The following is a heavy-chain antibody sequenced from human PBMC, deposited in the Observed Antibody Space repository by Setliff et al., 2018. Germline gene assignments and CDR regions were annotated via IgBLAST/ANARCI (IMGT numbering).Heavy chain of an antibody. Sequence: ASETLSLTCIVSGESIDSVATGNHYWNWIRQPVGKGLEWIGHIFLTGSTDYDPSFRSRATISLDTSKNQFSLKLTSVTAADTAVYYCASYQGSTWGMDVWGKGTTVTVSS. V-gene: IGHV4-61*09. CDR1: GESIDSVATGNHY. J-gene: IGHJ6*04. CDR2: IFLTGST. D-gene: IGHD6-13*01. CDR3: ASYQGSTWGMDV.